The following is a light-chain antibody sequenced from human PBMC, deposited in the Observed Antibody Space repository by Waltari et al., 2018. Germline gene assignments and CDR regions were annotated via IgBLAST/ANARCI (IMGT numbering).Light chain of an antibody. V-gene: IGLV1-44*01. CDR3: AAWDDSLNGYV. CDR1: NSNIGSNP. Sequence: QSVLTQSPSASGTPGQRVTISCSGSNSNIGSNPANWYQQLPGVAPKLLIYDNDQRLSGVPDRFSGSTSGSSASLAISWLQSEDEAEYYCAAWDDSLNGYVFGTGTKVTVL. J-gene: IGLJ1*01. CDR2: DND.